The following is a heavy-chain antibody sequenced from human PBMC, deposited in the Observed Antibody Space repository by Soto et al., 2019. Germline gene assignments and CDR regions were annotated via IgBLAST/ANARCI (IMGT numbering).Heavy chain of an antibody. V-gene: IGHV4-59*01. Sequence: SETLSLTCTVSGGSISSYYWSWIRQPPGKGLEWIGYIYYSGSTNYNPSLKSRVTISVDTSKNQFSLKLSSVTAADTAVYYCARVAAPDLNWFDPWGQGTLVTVSS. CDR2: IYYSGST. D-gene: IGHD6-13*01. CDR1: GGSISSYY. CDR3: ARVAAPDLNWFDP. J-gene: IGHJ5*02.